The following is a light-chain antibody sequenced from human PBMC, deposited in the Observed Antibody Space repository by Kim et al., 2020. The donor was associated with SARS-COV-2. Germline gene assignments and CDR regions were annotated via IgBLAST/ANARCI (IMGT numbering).Light chain of an antibody. J-gene: IGLJ2*01. Sequence: VSRGQTASITCSGEELGDKYGCWYQQKAVQPHVLVIYQDSKRALVIAERFSGSNSGNAATLTIRGTQTMDEADYYCQAWDSSTRVFGGGTHLTVL. CDR3: QAWDSSTRV. CDR2: QDS. CDR1: ELGDKY. V-gene: IGLV3-1*01.